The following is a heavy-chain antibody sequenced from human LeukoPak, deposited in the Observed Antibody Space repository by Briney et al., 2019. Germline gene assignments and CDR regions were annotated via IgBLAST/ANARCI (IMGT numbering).Heavy chain of an antibody. CDR3: AKAPLRGYSYLYDDY. CDR2: ISGSGGST. Sequence: GASLRLSCAASGFPFSSYSMTWVRQAPGKGLEWVSVISGSGGSTYYADSVKGRFTISRDNSKNTLHLQMNSLRAEDTAVYYCAKAPLRGYSYLYDDYWGQGTLVTVSS. D-gene: IGHD5-18*01. V-gene: IGHV3-23*01. J-gene: IGHJ4*02. CDR1: GFPFSSYS.